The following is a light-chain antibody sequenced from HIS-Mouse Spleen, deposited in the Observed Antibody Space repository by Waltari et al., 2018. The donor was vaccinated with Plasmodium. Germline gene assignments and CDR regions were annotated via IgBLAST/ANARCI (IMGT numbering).Light chain of an antibody. CDR1: HSVSGN. CDR2: VAS. V-gene: IGKV3-15*01. Sequence: EIVMTQSPATLSLSPGERPTLSSRASHSVSGNLALYQQNPGQAPRLLIYVASTRTTGSPPRVRGSGCGTEITLTISSRQSEDYAVYYCWQYNNRTFTFGPGTKVDIK. CDR3: WQYNNRTFT. J-gene: IGKJ3*01.